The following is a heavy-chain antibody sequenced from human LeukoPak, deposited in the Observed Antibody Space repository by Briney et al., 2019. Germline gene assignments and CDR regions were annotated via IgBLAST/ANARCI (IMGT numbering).Heavy chain of an antibody. CDR1: GFTFSDYY. CDR2: IRYDGSNK. V-gene: IGHV3-30*02. CDR3: AKGSGYEAQYHHNYTDV. Sequence: PGGSLRLSCAASGFTFSDYYMSWIRQAPGKGLERVAFIRYDGSNKYYAASVKGRYTISRDNPKNTLYLQVNSLRHEDPVVYCCAKGSGYEAQYHHNYTDVCSKGSSVT. D-gene: IGHD5-12*01. J-gene: IGHJ6*03.